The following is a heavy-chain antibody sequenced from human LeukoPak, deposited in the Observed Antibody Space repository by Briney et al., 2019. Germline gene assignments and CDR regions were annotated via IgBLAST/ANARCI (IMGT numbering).Heavy chain of an antibody. Sequence: PGGSLRLSCAVSGFSISSYGGMHWVRQAPGKGLEWVAVIAYDGINKHYADSVKGRFTISRDSAKNSVFLQMNSLRAEDTAVYHCARPYGSGWSGLEHWGRGTLVTVSS. CDR3: ARPYGSGWSGLEH. D-gene: IGHD6-19*01. CDR1: GFSISSYG. V-gene: IGHV3-30*03. CDR2: IAYDGINK. J-gene: IGHJ4*02.